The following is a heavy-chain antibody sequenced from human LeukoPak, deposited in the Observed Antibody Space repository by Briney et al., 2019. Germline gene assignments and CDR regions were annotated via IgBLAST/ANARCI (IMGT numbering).Heavy chain of an antibody. J-gene: IGHJ6*02. Sequence: SETLSLTCAVSGGSISSGGFSWSWIRQPPGKGLEWIGYIYHSGSTYYNPSLKSRVTISVDKSKNQFSLKLSSVTAADTAVYYCARKERWLQSSGYYYGMDVWGQGTTVTVSS. V-gene: IGHV4-30-2*01. D-gene: IGHD5-24*01. CDR3: ARKERWLQSSGYYYGMDV. CDR2: IYHSGST. CDR1: GGSISSGGFS.